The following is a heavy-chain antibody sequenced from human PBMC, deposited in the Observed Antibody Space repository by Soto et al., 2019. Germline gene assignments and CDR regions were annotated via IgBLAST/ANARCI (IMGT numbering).Heavy chain of an antibody. J-gene: IGHJ6*01. Sequence: GSVKVCCKASGYPFTGYYMHLVRQAPGQGLEWMGWMNPNSGGTNYAQKFQVRVTMTRDTSISTAYMELSRLRSDDTAVYYCARVDGRLAQRDYSYYYGMDVWGQGTTVTVSS. V-gene: IGHV1-2*02. CDR2: MNPNSGGT. CDR3: ARVDGRLAQRDYSYYYGMDV. D-gene: IGHD6-19*01. CDR1: GYPFTGYY.